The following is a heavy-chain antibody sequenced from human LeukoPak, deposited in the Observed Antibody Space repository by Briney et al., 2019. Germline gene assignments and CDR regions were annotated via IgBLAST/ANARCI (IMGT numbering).Heavy chain of an antibody. J-gene: IGHJ4*02. D-gene: IGHD2-15*01. CDR2: IYHSGST. Sequence: SGTLSLTCAVSGGSISSSNWWSWVRQPPGKGLEWIGEIYHSGSTNYNPSLKSRVTISVDTSKNQFSLKLSSVTAADTAVYYCAHTPCSGGSCYVYWGQGTLVTVSS. CDR3: AHTPCSGGSCYVY. CDR1: GGSISSSNW. V-gene: IGHV4-4*02.